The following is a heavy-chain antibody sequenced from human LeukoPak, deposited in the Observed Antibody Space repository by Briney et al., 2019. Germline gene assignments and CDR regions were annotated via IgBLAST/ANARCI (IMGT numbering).Heavy chain of an antibody. CDR1: GGSISSYY. CDR3: ARDLRVVPAASAFDI. V-gene: IGHV4-4*07. CDR2: IYTSGST. J-gene: IGHJ3*02. D-gene: IGHD2-2*01. Sequence: SETLSLTCTVSGGSISSYYWSWIRQPAGKGLEWIGRIYTSGSTNYNPSLKSRVTMSVDTSKNQFSLKLSSVTAADTAVYYCARDLRVVPAASAFDILGQGTMVTVSS.